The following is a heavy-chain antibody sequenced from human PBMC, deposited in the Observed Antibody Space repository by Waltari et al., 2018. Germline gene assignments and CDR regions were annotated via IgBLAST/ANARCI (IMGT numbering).Heavy chain of an antibody. CDR1: GFTFSSYS. CDR3: ARDLDELSYYMDV. V-gene: IGHV3-21*01. Sequence: EVQLVESGGGLVKPGGSLRLSCAASGFTFSSYSMYWVRQAPGKGLEWVSSISSSSSYIYYADSVKGRFTISRDNAKNSLYLQMNSLRAEDTAVYYCARDLDELSYYMDVWGKGTTVTISS. CDR2: ISSSSSYI. D-gene: IGHD1-26*01. J-gene: IGHJ6*03.